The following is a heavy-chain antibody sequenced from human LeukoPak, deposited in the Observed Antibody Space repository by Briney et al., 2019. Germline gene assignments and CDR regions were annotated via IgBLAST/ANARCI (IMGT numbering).Heavy chain of an antibody. CDR2: IYYSGST. Sequence: PSETLSLTCTVSGGSISSSSYYWGWIRQPPGKRLEWIGYIYYSGSTNYNPSLKSRVTISVDTSKNQFSLKLSSVTAADTAVYYCARVARVDDILTGSRDNWFDPWGQGTLVTVSS. CDR3: ARVARVDDILTGSRDNWFDP. J-gene: IGHJ5*02. D-gene: IGHD3-9*01. V-gene: IGHV4-61*05. CDR1: GGSISSSSYY.